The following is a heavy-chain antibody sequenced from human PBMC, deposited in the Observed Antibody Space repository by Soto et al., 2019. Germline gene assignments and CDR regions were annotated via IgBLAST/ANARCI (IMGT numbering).Heavy chain of an antibody. Sequence: SETLSLTCAVYGGSFSGYYWSWIRQPPGKGLEWIGEINHSGSTNYNPSLKSRVTISVDTSKNQFSLKLSSVTAADTAVYYCARYSSSWFGRWFDPWGKGTLVTV. CDR2: INHSGST. CDR3: ARYSSSWFGRWFDP. CDR1: GGSFSGYY. D-gene: IGHD6-13*01. J-gene: IGHJ5*02. V-gene: IGHV4-34*01.